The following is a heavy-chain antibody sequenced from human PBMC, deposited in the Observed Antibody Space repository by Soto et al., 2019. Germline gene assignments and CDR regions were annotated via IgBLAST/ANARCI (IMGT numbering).Heavy chain of an antibody. Sequence: PGESLKISCKGSGYSFSSFTSYWISGVRQMPGKGLDWMGNIDPTNSYTHYRPSFQGHVTISVDKSISTAYLQWSSLKAAESVMDYGARHRGYYDGRWRSFDYWGQGTLVTVSS. CDR2: IDPTNSYT. D-gene: IGHD3-22*01. CDR3: ARHRGYYDGRWRSFDY. J-gene: IGHJ4*02. CDR1: GYSFSSFTSYW. V-gene: IGHV5-10-1*01.